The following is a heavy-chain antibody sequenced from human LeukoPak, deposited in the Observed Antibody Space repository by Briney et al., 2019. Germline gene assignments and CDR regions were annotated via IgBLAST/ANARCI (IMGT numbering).Heavy chain of an antibody. V-gene: IGHV3-33*08. CDR3: ARDADTSAFYWFFDL. J-gene: IGHJ2*01. D-gene: IGHD3-22*01. Sequence: PGGSLRLSCAASGFTFSSYAMHWVRQAPDKGLESVALLWADGSKTSYPDSMKGRFTISRDISRNTLYLQINSLTVEDTALYYCARDADTSAFYWFFDLWGRGTLVTVSS. CDR1: GFTFSSYA. CDR2: LWADGSKT.